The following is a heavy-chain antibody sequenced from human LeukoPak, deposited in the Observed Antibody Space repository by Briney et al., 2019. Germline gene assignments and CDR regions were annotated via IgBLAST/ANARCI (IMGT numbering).Heavy chain of an antibody. CDR3: ARSGQWSGYDWGGFDY. J-gene: IGHJ4*02. D-gene: IGHD5-12*01. CDR2: IYHSGST. Sequence: SGTLSLTCAVSGGSISSSNWWSWVRQPPGKGLEWIGEIYHSGSTNYNPSLKSRVTISVDKSKNQFSLKLSSVTAADTAVYYCARSGQWSGYDWGGFDYWGQGTLVTVSS. V-gene: IGHV4-4*02. CDR1: GGSISSSNW.